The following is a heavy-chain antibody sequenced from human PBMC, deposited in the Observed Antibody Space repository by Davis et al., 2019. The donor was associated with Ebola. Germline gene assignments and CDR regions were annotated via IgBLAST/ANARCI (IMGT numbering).Heavy chain of an antibody. CDR2: INHSGST. CDR1: GGSISGDY. V-gene: IGHV4-34*01. J-gene: IGHJ6*02. Sequence: MPSETLSLTCTVSGGSISGDYWSWIRQPPGKGLEWIGEINHSGSTNYNPSLKSRVTISVDTSKNQFSLKLSSVTAADTAVYYCARGAERRGYCSSTSCYYYYYGMDVWGQGTTVTVSS. D-gene: IGHD2-2*01. CDR3: ARGAERRGYCSSTSCYYYYYGMDV.